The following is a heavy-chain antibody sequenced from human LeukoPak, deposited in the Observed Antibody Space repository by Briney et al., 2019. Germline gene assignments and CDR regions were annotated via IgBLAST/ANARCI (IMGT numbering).Heavy chain of an antibody. J-gene: IGHJ4*02. D-gene: IGHD7-27*01. CDR1: GYTFTGYY. Sequence: ASVKVSCKASGYTFTGYYIHWVRQAPGQGLEWMGRINPNSGGTNYAQKFQGRVTMTRDTSISTAYMDLSRLTSDDTAVYYCAGEVSGDPGDHWGQGALVTVSS. CDR3: AGEVSGDPGDH. CDR2: INPNSGGT. V-gene: IGHV1-2*06.